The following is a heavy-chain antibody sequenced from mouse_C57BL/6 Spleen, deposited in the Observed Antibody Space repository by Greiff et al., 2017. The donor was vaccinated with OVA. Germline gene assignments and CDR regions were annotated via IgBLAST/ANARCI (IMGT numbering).Heavy chain of an antibody. CDR3: ARSWDYYFDY. CDR1: GFTFSDYG. Sequence: EVNVVESGGGLVKPGGSLKLSCAASGFTFSDYGMHWVRQAPEKGLEWVAYISSGSSTIYYADTVKGRFTISRDNAKNTLFLQMTSLRSEDTAMYYCARSWDYYFDYWGQGTTLTVSS. D-gene: IGHD4-1*01. CDR2: ISSGSSTI. V-gene: IGHV5-17*01. J-gene: IGHJ2*01.